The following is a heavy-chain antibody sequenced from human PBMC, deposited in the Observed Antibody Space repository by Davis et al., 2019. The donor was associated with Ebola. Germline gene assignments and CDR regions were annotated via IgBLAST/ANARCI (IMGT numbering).Heavy chain of an antibody. CDR3: ARATNYYDSSADFDY. V-gene: IGHV3-48*04. CDR1: GFTFSNYS. D-gene: IGHD3-22*01. J-gene: IGHJ4*02. Sequence: GGSLRLSCAASGFTFSNYSMNWVRQAPGKGLEWVSYISSSSSTIYYADSVKGRFTISRDNAKNSLYLQMNSLRAEDTAVYYCARATNYYDSSADFDYWGQGTLVTVSS. CDR2: ISSSSSTI.